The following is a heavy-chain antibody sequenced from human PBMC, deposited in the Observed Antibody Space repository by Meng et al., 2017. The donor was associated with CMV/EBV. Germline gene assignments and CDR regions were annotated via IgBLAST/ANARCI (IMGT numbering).Heavy chain of an antibody. CDR3: ARHSEEFYDYVWGSYRVLGIFDY. CDR1: GFTFSDYW. D-gene: IGHD3-16*02. J-gene: IGHJ4*02. CDR2: INNDGGNT. Sequence: GGSLRLSCAASGFTFSDYWMHWVRQAPGKGLVWVSRINNDGGNTVYADSVKGRFTFSRDNAKNTLYLQMNSLRAEDTAVYYCARHSEEFYDYVWGSYRVLGIFDYWGQGTLVTVSS. V-gene: IGHV3-74*01.